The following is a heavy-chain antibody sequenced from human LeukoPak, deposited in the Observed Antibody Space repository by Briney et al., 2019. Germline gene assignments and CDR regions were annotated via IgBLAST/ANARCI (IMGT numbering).Heavy chain of an antibody. CDR3: AKGLDDYSSSWYAY. CDR2: ISGNSGST. CDR1: GFTFSNYA. V-gene: IGHV3-23*01. D-gene: IGHD6-13*01. Sequence: PGGSLRLSCAASGFTFSNYAMSWDRQAPGKGLEWVSAISGNSGSTYYADSVKGRFTISRDNSKNTLHLQMNSLRAEDTAVYYCAKGLDDYSSSWYAYWGQGTLVTVSS. J-gene: IGHJ4*02.